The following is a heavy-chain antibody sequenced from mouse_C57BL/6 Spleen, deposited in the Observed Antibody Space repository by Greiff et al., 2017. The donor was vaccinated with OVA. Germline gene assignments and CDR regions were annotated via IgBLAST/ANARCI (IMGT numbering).Heavy chain of an antibody. CDR1: GYAFSSSW. CDR2: IYPGDGDT. V-gene: IGHV1-82*01. J-gene: IGHJ4*01. CDR3: ARRSNPHAMDY. Sequence: QVQLQQSGPELVKPGASVKISCKASGYAFSSSWMNWVKQRPGKGLEWIGRIYPGDGDTNYNGKFKGKATLTADKSSSTAYMQLSSLTSEDSAVYFCARRSNPHAMDYWGQGTSVTVSS. D-gene: IGHD2-5*01.